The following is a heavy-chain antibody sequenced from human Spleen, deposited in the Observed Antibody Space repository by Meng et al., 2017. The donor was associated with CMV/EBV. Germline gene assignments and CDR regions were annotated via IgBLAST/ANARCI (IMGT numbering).Heavy chain of an antibody. D-gene: IGHD2-2*01. CDR3: ARSPRCNSTSCREDNYYFDS. Sequence: SVKVSCKASGYTFTYRHLHWVRQAPGQAPEWMGWITPFNDNTNYAQKFQDRVTITRDRSMSAAYMELSNLRSEDTAMYYCARSPRCNSTSCREDNYYFDSWGQGTTVTVSS. CDR2: ITPFNDNT. V-gene: IGHV1-45*02. J-gene: IGHJ4*03. CDR1: GYTFTYRH.